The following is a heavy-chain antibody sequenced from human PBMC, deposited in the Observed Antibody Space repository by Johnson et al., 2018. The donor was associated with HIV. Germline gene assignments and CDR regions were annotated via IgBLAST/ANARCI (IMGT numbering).Heavy chain of an antibody. V-gene: IGHV3-30*02. CDR2: IRYDGSNK. D-gene: IGHD1-7*01. Sequence: QVQLVESGGGLVKPGGSMRLSCAASGFTFTDYYMTWIRQAPGKGLEWVAFIRYDGSNKYYADSVKGRFTISRDNSKNTLYLKMNSLRAEDTAVYYCARSATGTTADAFDIWGQGTMVTVSS. CDR3: ARSATGTTADAFDI. J-gene: IGHJ3*02. CDR1: GFTFTDYY.